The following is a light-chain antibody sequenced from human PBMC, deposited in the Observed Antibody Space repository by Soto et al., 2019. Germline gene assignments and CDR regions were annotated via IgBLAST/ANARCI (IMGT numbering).Light chain of an antibody. CDR2: GAS. Sequence: EIVMTQSPATLSVSPGESVTLSCRASQRVSSNLAWYQQKPGQPPRLLIYGASARATGIPASFSGSWSGTEFTLTISSLQSEDFAVYYCQQYNKWPRTFGQGTKVEIK. CDR3: QQYNKWPRT. CDR1: QRVSSN. J-gene: IGKJ1*01. V-gene: IGKV3-15*01.